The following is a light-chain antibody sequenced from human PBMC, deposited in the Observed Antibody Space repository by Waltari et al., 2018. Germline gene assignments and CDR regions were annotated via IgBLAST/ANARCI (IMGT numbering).Light chain of an antibody. Sequence: EIVLTSSPATLSLSPGERATLSRRASQSVSSYLAWYQQKPGQAPRLLIYDVSNRATGIPARFSGSGSGTDFTLTISSLESEDFAVYYCQQRGNWPLTFGGGTKVEIK. CDR2: DVS. J-gene: IGKJ4*01. CDR1: QSVSSY. V-gene: IGKV3-11*01. CDR3: QQRGNWPLT.